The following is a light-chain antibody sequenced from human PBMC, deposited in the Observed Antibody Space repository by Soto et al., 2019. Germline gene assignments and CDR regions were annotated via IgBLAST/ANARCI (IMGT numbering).Light chain of an antibody. J-gene: IGLJ3*02. CDR2: DTT. Sequence: QAVVTQEPSLTVSPGGTVTLTCASSTGPVTGLHYPYWFQQRPGQAPRTLIYDTTNKHSWTPARFSGSVLGDKVALTLSDAQPEDEAEYFCSLSYDGRQVFGGGTKLTVL. CDR3: SLSYDGRQV. V-gene: IGLV7-46*01. CDR1: TGPVTGLHY.